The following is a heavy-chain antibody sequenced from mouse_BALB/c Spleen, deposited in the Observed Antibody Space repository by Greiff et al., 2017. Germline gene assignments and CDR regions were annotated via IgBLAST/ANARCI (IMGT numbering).Heavy chain of an antibody. Sequence: EVQVVESGGGLVQPGGSLRLSCATSGFTFTDYYMSWVRQPPGKALEWLGFIRNKANGYTTEYSASVKGRFTISRDNSQSILYLQMNTLRAEDSATYYCARETELANFDYWGQGTTLTVSS. CDR1: GFTFTDYY. CDR2: IRNKANGYTT. V-gene: IGHV7-3*02. CDR3: ARETELANFDY. D-gene: IGHD4-1*01. J-gene: IGHJ2*01.